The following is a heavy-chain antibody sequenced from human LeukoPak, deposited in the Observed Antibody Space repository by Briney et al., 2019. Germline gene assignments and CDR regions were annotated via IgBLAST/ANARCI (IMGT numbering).Heavy chain of an antibody. V-gene: IGHV1-18*01. Sequence: ASVKVSCKASGYTFTSYGISWVRQAPGQGLEWMGWISAYNGNTNYAQKLQGRVTMTTDTSTSTAYMELRSLRSEDTAVYYCAREGPLVGGTRLRFFGYWGQGTLVTVSS. CDR2: ISAYNGNT. J-gene: IGHJ4*02. CDR3: AREGPLVGGTRLRFFGY. D-gene: IGHD1-26*01. CDR1: GYTFTSYG.